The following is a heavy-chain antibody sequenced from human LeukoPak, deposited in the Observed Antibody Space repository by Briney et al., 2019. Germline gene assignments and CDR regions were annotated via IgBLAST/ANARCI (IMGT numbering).Heavy chain of an antibody. Sequence: GGSLRLSCAASGFTFSGSWMHWVRQAPGKGLVWVSRITGDGSGATYADSVKGRFTISRDNAKNSLYLQMNSLRAEDTAVYYCASIYSAHDQGYWGQGTLVTVSS. CDR2: ITGDGSGA. D-gene: IGHD5-12*01. V-gene: IGHV3-74*01. CDR3: ASIYSAHDQGY. CDR1: GFTFSGSW. J-gene: IGHJ4*02.